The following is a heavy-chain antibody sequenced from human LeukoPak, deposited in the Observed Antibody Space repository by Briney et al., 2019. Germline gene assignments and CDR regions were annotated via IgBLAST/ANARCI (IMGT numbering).Heavy chain of an antibody. Sequence: SVKVSCKASGFTFTSSAMQWVRQARGQRLEWIGWIVVGSGSTNYAQKFQERVTITRDMSTSTAYMELSSLRSEDTAVYYCLVVAASTHGYWGQGTLVTVSS. J-gene: IGHJ4*02. D-gene: IGHD2-15*01. CDR3: LVVAASTHGY. V-gene: IGHV1-58*02. CDR2: IVVGSGST. CDR1: GFTFTSSA.